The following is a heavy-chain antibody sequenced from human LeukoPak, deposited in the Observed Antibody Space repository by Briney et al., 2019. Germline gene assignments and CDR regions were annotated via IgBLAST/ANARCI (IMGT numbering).Heavy chain of an antibody. J-gene: IGHJ4*02. D-gene: IGHD6-19*01. V-gene: IGHV1-24*01. CDR1: GYTLTELS. CDR2: FDPEDGET. Sequence: ASVKVSCKVSGYTLTELSMHWVRQAPGKGLEWMGGFDPEDGETIYAQKFQGRVTMTEDTSTDTAYMELSSLRSEDTAVYYCATGAVAAYYFDYWGQGTLVTVSS. CDR3: ATGAVAAYYFDY.